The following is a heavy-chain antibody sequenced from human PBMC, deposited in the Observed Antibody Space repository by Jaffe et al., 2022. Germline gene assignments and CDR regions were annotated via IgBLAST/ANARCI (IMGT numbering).Heavy chain of an antibody. V-gene: IGHV3-30*02. CDR1: GFTFSSYG. CDR3: AKVYRPYYYYMDV. Sequence: QVQLVESGGGVVQPGGSLRLSCAASGFTFSSYGMHWVRQAPGKGLEWVAFIRYDGSNKYYADSVKGRFTISRDNSKNTLYLQMNSLRAEDTAVYYCAKVYRPYYYYMDVWGKGTTVTVSS. D-gene: IGHD3-16*02. CDR2: IRYDGSNK. J-gene: IGHJ6*03.